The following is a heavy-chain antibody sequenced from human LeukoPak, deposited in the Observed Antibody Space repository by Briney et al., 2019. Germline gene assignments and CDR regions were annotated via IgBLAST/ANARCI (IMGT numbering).Heavy chain of an antibody. Sequence: GGSLRLSCAASGFRFDDYGMSWVRHVPGKGLEWVSGISWNSGSIGYADSVKGRFTISRDNAKNSLYLQMNSLRAEDTAVYYCARDGGGYFDWLSYYFDYWGQGTLVTVSS. D-gene: IGHD3-9*01. J-gene: IGHJ4*02. CDR3: ARDGGGYFDWLSYYFDY. V-gene: IGHV3-20*04. CDR2: ISWNSGSI. CDR1: GFRFDDYG.